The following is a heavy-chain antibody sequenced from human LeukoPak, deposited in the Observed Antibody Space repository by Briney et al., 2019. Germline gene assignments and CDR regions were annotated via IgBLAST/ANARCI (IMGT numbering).Heavy chain of an antibody. CDR3: ARAHNWKYGTFDY. D-gene: IGHD1-20*01. Sequence: GSLRLSCAASGLTFSSYSMNWVRQAPGKGLEWVSCISSSSSYIYNADSVKGRFTISRDNAKNSLYLQMNSLRVEDTAVYYCARAHNWKYGTFDYWGQGTLVTVSS. CDR2: ISSSSSYI. V-gene: IGHV3-21*01. J-gene: IGHJ4*02. CDR1: GLTFSSYS.